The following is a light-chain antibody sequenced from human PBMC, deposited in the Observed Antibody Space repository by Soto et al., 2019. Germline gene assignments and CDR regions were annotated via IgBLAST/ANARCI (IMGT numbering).Light chain of an antibody. Sequence: DIQMTQSPSTLSASVGDRVTITCRASQSISSWLAWYQQKPGKAPKALIYKASNLESGVPSRFSGSGSGTEFTLTISSLQPDDFATYYCQQYISYSSWAFGQGTKVEIK. J-gene: IGKJ1*01. CDR3: QQYISYSSWA. V-gene: IGKV1-5*03. CDR2: KAS. CDR1: QSISSW.